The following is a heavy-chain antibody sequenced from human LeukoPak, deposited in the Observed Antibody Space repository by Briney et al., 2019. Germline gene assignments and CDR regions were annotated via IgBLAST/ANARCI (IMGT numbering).Heavy chain of an antibody. V-gene: IGHV3-23*01. CDR1: GFPFSSYG. CDR3: AKDRGSRDAWAFDL. CDR2: ISGSGGST. J-gene: IGHJ2*01. Sequence: PGGSLRLSCAASGFPFSSYGMHWVRQAPGKGLEWVSAISGSGGSTYYADSVKGRFTISRDNSKNTLFLQMNSLRAEDTAVYYCAKDRGSRDAWAFDLWGRGTLVTVSS. D-gene: IGHD5-24*01.